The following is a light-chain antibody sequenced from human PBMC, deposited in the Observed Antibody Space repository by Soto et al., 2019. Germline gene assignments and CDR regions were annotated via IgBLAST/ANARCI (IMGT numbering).Light chain of an antibody. Sequence: QSALTQPASVSGSPGQSITISCTGTNSDVGAYSYVSWYQQYPGKAPELLIYDVGARPSGISDRFSGSKSGNTASLTISGLQAEDEADYYCSSYTAFTTYVFGSGTKLTVL. CDR2: DVG. J-gene: IGLJ1*01. CDR3: SSYTAFTTYV. CDR1: NSDVGAYSY. V-gene: IGLV2-14*03.